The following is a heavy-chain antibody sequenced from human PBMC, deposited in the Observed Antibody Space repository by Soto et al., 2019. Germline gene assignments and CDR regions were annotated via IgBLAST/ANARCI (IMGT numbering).Heavy chain of an antibody. CDR2: ISDDGSSK. Sequence: ALLVESGGGVVQPGRSLRISCAVSGFTFSSFGMHWVRQAPGKGLEWVAVISDDGSSKHYADSLKGRFTISRDNSNNTLYLQMDSLGPEDTAVYYCAKDRWGDFGDLNLPGYWGQGTLVTVSS. D-gene: IGHD4-17*01. V-gene: IGHV3-30*18. CDR1: GFTFSSFG. CDR3: AKDRWGDFGDLNLPGY. J-gene: IGHJ4*02.